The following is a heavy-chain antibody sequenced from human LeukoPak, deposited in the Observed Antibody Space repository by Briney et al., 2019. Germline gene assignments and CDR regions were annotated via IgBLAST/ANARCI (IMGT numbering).Heavy chain of an antibody. Sequence: PGGSLRLSCAASGFTFGSSAMSWVRQAPGKGPEWVSTFSRSGPDTYYADSVKGRFTIFRDNSKNTLYLQMNSLRAEDTAVYYCAKADDDSSGPTGYWGQGTLVTVSS. CDR3: AKADDDSSGPTGY. V-gene: IGHV3-23*01. J-gene: IGHJ4*02. CDR2: FSRSGPDT. CDR1: GFTFGSSA. D-gene: IGHD3-22*01.